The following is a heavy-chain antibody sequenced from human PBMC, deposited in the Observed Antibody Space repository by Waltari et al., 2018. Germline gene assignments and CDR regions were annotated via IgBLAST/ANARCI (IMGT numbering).Heavy chain of an antibody. CDR2: LYSSGTT. CDR3: ARAGREFSFDH. Sequence: QVPLQESGPGVVRPSETLSLTCTVYGESISGYYWSWIRQSAEKGLEWIGRLYSSGTTTDNPSLKSRVTMSVDTSKNQFSLNVTSVTAADTAVYYCARAGREFSFDHWGQGILVTVSS. J-gene: IGHJ4*02. CDR1: GESISGYY. V-gene: IGHV4-4*07.